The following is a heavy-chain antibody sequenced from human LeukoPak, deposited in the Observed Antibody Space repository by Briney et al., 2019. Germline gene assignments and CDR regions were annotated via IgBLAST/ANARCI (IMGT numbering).Heavy chain of an antibody. J-gene: IGHJ4*02. V-gene: IGHV4-39*01. CDR3: ARRTSNPVGAIDY. CDR2: FRYGGRT. D-gene: IGHD1-26*01. CDR1: GDSISSSSDY. Sequence: SETLSLICTVSGDSISSSSDYWGWIRQPPGKGLEWIGAFRYGGRTYYNPSLKSRVIISVDTSKNQFSLKLRSVTASDTAVYYCARRTSNPVGAIDYWGQGTLVTVSS.